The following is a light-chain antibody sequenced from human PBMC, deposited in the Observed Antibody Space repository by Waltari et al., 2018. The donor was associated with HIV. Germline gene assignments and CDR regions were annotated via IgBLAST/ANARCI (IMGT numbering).Light chain of an antibody. V-gene: IGLV1-44*01. Sequence: QSVLTQPPSASGTPGQRVTISCSGSSYSIGSNTVNWFQTLPGAAPKLLIYSNNPRPSGVPDRFSGSKSGTSASLAISGLQSEDEADYYCAAWDDSLNGFWVFGGGTKLTVL. CDR3: AAWDDSLNGFWV. CDR1: SYSIGSNT. J-gene: IGLJ3*02. CDR2: SNN.